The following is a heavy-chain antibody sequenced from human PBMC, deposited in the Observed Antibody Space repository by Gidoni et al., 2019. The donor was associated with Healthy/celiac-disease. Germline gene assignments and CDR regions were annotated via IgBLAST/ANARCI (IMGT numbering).Heavy chain of an antibody. CDR3: ASTISYALDY. V-gene: IGHV4-59*08. CDR1: GGSISSYY. D-gene: IGHD2-2*01. CDR2: IYYSGST. J-gene: IGHJ4*02. Sequence: QVQLQETGPGMVKPSETLSLTCTVSGGSISSYYWSLIRQPPGKGLEWIGYIYYSGSTNYNPSRRSRVTISVDTSKNQFSLKLSSVTAADTAVYYCASTISYALDYWGQGTLVTFSS.